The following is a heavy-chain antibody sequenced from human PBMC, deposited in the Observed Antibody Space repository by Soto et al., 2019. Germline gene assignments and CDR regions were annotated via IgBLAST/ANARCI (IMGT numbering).Heavy chain of an antibody. V-gene: IGHV3-23*01. D-gene: IGHD2-8*01. J-gene: IGHJ6*02. CDR3: AKDRGNGETTNIYSYYGIEV. Sequence: GGSLRLSCAVSGFSFSAYGMSWVRQAPGKGLEWISFISGGGGTIYYADSVKGRFISSRDNSKSTLYLQMTSLSVDDTAVYYCAKDRGNGETTNIYSYYGIEVWGQGTTVTVSS. CDR1: GFSFSAYG. CDR2: ISGGGGTI.